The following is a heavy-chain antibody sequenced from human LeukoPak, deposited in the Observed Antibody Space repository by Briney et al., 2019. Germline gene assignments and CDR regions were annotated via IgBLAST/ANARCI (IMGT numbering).Heavy chain of an antibody. CDR1: GFTFSSYS. V-gene: IGHV3-48*02. Sequence: GGSLRLSCAASGFTFSSYSMNWVRQAPGKGLEWVSYVSAGSSTIYSADSVKGRFTISRDNAKNSLYLQMNSLRDEDTAVYYCARGMEAFDIWGQGTMVTVSS. J-gene: IGHJ3*02. CDR3: ARGMEAFDI. CDR2: VSAGSSTI. D-gene: IGHD3-3*01.